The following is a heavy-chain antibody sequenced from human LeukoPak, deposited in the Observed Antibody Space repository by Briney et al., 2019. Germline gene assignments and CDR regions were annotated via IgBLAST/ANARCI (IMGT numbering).Heavy chain of an antibody. D-gene: IGHD3-3*01. CDR2: IKQDGSEK. J-gene: IGHJ4*02. Sequence: PGGSLRLSCAASGFTFSSYWMSWVRQAQGKGLEWVANIKQDGSEKYYVDSVKGRFTISRDNAKNSLYLQMNSLRAEDTAVYYCASDFNFWSGYYGYWGQGTLVTVSS. CDR3: ASDFNFWSGYYGY. V-gene: IGHV3-7*01. CDR1: GFTFSSYW.